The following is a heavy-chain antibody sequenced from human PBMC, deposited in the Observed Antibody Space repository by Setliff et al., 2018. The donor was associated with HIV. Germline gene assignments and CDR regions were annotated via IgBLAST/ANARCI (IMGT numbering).Heavy chain of an antibody. CDR2: MDPKSGHT. Sequence: ASVKVSCKASGYSFTDNDINWVRQATGRGLEWMGWMDPKSGHTVYAEKFQGRVTITRDTSISTAYMELSSLRSEDTAVYFCARGRHSTTAGATKVGYWGRGTLVTVTS. D-gene: IGHD1-26*01. CDR3: ARGRHSTTAGATKVGY. J-gene: IGHJ4*02. V-gene: IGHV1-8*01. CDR1: GYSFTDND.